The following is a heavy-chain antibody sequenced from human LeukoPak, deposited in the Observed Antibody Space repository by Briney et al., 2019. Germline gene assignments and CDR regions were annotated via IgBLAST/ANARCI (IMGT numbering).Heavy chain of an antibody. D-gene: IGHD1-26*01. Sequence: GSLRLSCAASGFTFSSYGIHWVRQAPGKGLEWVAVIWHDGSNKNYADSVKGRFAISRDNSKNTVDLQMNSLRIEDTAVYYCVRDVGPWFDPWGQGTLVTVSS. J-gene: IGHJ5*02. CDR3: VRDVGPWFDP. CDR2: IWHDGSNK. CDR1: GFTFSSYG. V-gene: IGHV3-33*01.